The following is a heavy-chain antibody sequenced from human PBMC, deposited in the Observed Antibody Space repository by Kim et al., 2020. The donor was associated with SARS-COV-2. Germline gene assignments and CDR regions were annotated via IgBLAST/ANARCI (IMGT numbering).Heavy chain of an antibody. CDR2: SDGSDK. J-gene: IGHJ4*02. CDR3: ANFES. Sequence: SDGSDKYYADCGKGRFIISRDNSKNMLDLQMNSLRVEDTAVYYCANFESWGQGTLVTVSS. V-gene: IGHV3-33*06.